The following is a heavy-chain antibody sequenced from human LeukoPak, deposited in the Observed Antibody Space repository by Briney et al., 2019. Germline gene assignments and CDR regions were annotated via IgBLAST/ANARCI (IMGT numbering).Heavy chain of an antibody. CDR1: GYTFTSYG. Sequence: GASVKVSCKASGYTFTSYGISWVRQAPGQGLEWMGWISAYNGNTNYAQKLQGRVTMTTDTSASTAYMEQRSLRSDDTAVYYCARDPRYSSSWAAWNWFDPWGQGTLVTVSS. D-gene: IGHD6-13*01. CDR2: ISAYNGNT. CDR3: ARDPRYSSSWAAWNWFDP. V-gene: IGHV1-18*01. J-gene: IGHJ5*02.